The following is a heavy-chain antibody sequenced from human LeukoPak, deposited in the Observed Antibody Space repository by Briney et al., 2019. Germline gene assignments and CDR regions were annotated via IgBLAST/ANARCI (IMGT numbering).Heavy chain of an antibody. D-gene: IGHD2-21*02. CDR2: IKQDGSEK. J-gene: IGHJ4*02. CDR3: ARDTPAYCGGDCYSVDY. V-gene: IGHV3-7*01. Sequence: GGSLRLSCAASGFTFSSYWMSWDRQAPGKGLEWVANIKQDGSEKYYVDSVKGRFTISRDNAKNSLYLQMNSLRAEDTAVYYCARDTPAYCGGDCYSVDYWGQGTLVTVSS. CDR1: GFTFSSYW.